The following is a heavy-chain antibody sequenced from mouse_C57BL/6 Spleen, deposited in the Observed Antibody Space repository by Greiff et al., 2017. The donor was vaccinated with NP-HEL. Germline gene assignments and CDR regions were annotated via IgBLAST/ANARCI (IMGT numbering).Heavy chain of an antibody. J-gene: IGHJ3*01. CDR2: INPNNGGT. CDR1: GYTFTDYY. V-gene: IGHV1-26*01. Sequence: EVQLQQSGPELVKPGASVKISCKASGYTFTDYYMNWVKQSHGKSLEWIGDINPNNGGTSYNQKFKGKATLTVDKSSSTAYMELRSLTSEDSAVYYCASPIYYDYPFAYWGQGTLVTVSA. CDR3: ASPIYYDYPFAY. D-gene: IGHD2-4*01.